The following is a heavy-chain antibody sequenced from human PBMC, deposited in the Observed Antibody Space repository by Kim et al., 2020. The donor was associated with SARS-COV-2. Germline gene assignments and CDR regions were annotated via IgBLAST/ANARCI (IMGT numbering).Heavy chain of an antibody. V-gene: IGHV3-15*01. CDR2: IKSKTDGGTT. J-gene: IGHJ3*02. D-gene: IGHD6-19*01. Sequence: GGSLRLSCAASGFTFSNAWMSWVRQAPGKGLEWVGRIKSKTDGGTTDYAAPVKGRFTISRDDSKNTLYLQMNSLKTEDTAVYYCTTDFGLKYSSGWTGGAFDIWGQGTMVTVSS. CDR1: GFTFSNAW. CDR3: TTDFGLKYSSGWTGGAFDI.